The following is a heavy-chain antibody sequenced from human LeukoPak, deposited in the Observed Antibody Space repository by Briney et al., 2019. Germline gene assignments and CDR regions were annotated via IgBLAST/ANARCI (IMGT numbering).Heavy chain of an antibody. Sequence: KPSETPSLTCAVYGDSFSGYYWTWIRQPPGKGLEWIGEINHSGSTNYNPSLKSRVTISVDTSKNQFSLNLTSVTAADTAAYYCATNVPGTTYFDPWGQGTLVTVSS. V-gene: IGHV4-34*01. CDR2: INHSGST. D-gene: IGHD1-14*01. CDR1: GDSFSGYY. J-gene: IGHJ4*02. CDR3: ATNVPGTTYFDP.